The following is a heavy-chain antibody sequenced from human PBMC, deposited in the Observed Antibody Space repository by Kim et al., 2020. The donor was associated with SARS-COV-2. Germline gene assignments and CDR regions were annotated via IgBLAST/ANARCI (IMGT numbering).Heavy chain of an antibody. CDR3: AKGSLPVGPDGTFDI. V-gene: IGHV3-23*01. J-gene: IGHJ3*02. D-gene: IGHD2-8*02. Sequence: GGSLRLSCSGSTFSFSINAMSWVRQAPGKGLEWVSTISGNGESKTFYADSVKGRFTISSDNSKNTLFLQMNRLRAQDTAIYYCAKGSLPVGPDGTFDIWG. CDR1: TFSFSINA. CDR2: ISGNGESKT.